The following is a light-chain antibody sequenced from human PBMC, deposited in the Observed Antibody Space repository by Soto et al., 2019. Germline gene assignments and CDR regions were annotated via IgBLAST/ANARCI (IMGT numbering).Light chain of an antibody. CDR1: QSVSSN. V-gene: IGKV3-15*01. CDR2: DVS. Sequence: EVVMTQSPATLSVSPGERATLSCRASQSVSSNLVWYQQKPGQAPRLLIYDVSTRATGIPARFSGSGSGTEFTLTISSLQSEDFALYFCQQCNNWQYTFGHGTKLEIK. J-gene: IGKJ2*01. CDR3: QQCNNWQYT.